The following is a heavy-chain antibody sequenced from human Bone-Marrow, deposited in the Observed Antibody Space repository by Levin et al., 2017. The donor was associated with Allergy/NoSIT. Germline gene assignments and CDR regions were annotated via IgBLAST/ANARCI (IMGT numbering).Heavy chain of an antibody. J-gene: IGHJ5*02. Sequence: ASVKVSCKTSGYTFTGYALHWVRQAPGQGLEWMGYISPNSGGTNYDQRFQGRVTMTRDTSIDTADMELSRLTSDDTAVYYCARVAEEGPWGQGTLVTVSS. CDR2: ISPNSGGT. CDR3: ARVAEEGP. V-gene: IGHV1-2*02. CDR1: GYTFTGYA.